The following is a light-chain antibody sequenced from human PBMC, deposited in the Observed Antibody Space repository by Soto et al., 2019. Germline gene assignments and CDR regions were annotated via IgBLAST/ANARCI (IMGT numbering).Light chain of an antibody. J-gene: IGLJ2*01. CDR2: DVS. CDR1: SRDVGGYNY. Sequence: QSALTQPGSVSGSPGQSITISCTGTSRDVGGYNYVSWYQQHPGKAPKLMIYDVSNRPSGVSNRFSGSKSGNTASLTISGLQAEDEVDYYCSSYTSSSTLVFGGGTKLTVL. V-gene: IGLV2-14*01. CDR3: SSYTSSSTLV.